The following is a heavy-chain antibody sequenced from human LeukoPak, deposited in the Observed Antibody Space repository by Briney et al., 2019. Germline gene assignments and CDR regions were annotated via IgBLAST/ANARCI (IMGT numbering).Heavy chain of an antibody. J-gene: IGHJ4*02. CDR1: GFTFSSYA. D-gene: IGHD6-19*01. CDR3: AKDGRHSSGWYNC. V-gene: IGHV3-23*01. CDR2: ISGSGGST. Sequence: PGGFLRLSCAASGFTFSSYAMSWVRQAQGKGLEWVSAISGSGGSTYYADSVKGRFTISRDNSKNTLYLQMNSLRAEDTAVYYCAKDGRHSSGWYNCWGQGTLVTVSS.